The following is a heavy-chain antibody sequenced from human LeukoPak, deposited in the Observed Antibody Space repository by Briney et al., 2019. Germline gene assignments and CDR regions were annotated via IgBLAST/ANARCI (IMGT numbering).Heavy chain of an antibody. CDR1: GFTFSSYW. J-gene: IGHJ4*02. D-gene: IGHD3-3*01. CDR2: IKQDGSEK. Sequence: PGGSLRLSCAASGFTFSSYWMSWVRQAPGKGLEWVANIKQDGSEKYYVDSVKGRFTISRDNAKNSLYLQMNSLRAEDTAVYYCARGSAQVFGVVKGLYYFDYWGQGTLVTVSS. V-gene: IGHV3-7*01. CDR3: ARGSAQVFGVVKGLYYFDY.